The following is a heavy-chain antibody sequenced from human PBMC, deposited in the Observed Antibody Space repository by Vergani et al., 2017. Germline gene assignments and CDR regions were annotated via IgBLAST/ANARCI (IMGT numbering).Heavy chain of an antibody. CDR3: AHSTGSGSFSNWFDP. D-gene: IGHD3-10*01. CDR1: GFSLSTSGVC. CDR2: IYWDDDT. Sequence: QITLKESGPTLVKPTQTLTLTCTFSGFSLSTSGVCVGWIRQPPGKALEWLALIYWDDDTRYSPSLKSRLTITNDTSKNQVVLTMTNMDPVDTATYYCAHSTGSGSFSNWFDPWGQGTLVTVSS. J-gene: IGHJ5*02. V-gene: IGHV2-5*02.